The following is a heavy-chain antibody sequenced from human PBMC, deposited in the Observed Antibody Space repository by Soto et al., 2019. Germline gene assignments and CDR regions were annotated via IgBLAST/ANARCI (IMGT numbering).Heavy chain of an antibody. CDR1: GFTFSSYG. Sequence: GGSLRLSCAASGFTFSSYGMHWVRQAPGKGLEWVAVIWYDGSNKYYANSVKGRFTISRDNSKNTLYLQMNSLRAEDTAVYYCARGLYSSSVHSYYYYGMDVWGQGTTVTVSS. D-gene: IGHD6-6*01. CDR3: ARGLYSSSVHSYYYYGMDV. V-gene: IGHV3-33*01. J-gene: IGHJ6*02. CDR2: IWYDGSNK.